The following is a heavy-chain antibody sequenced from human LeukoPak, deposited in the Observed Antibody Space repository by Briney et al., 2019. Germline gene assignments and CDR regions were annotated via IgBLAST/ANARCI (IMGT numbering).Heavy chain of an antibody. Sequence: ASVKVSCKASGYTFTGFAVHWVRQAPGQRPEWMGWMNIGNGNTKYSQKFQDRITVIRDTSANTVYMELSSLRSEDTAVYYCARSEILDYYYGSGRYFVYGGQGSLVTVSS. V-gene: IGHV1-3*04. D-gene: IGHD3-10*01. CDR2: MNIGNGNT. CDR1: GYTFTGFA. J-gene: IGHJ4*02. CDR3: ARSEILDYYYGSGRYFVY.